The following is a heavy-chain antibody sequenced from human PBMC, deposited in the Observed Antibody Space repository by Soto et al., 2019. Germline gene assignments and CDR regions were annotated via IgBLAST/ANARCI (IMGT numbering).Heavy chain of an antibody. J-gene: IGHJ5*02. Sequence: PSETLSLTCTVSGGSISSYYWSWIRQPPGKGLEWIGYIYYSGSTKYNPPLKSRVTISVDTSKNQFSLKLSSVTAADTAVYYCAREQQNWFDPWGQGILVTVSS. CDR2: IYYSGST. V-gene: IGHV4-59*01. CDR3: AREQQNWFDP. CDR1: GGSISSYY.